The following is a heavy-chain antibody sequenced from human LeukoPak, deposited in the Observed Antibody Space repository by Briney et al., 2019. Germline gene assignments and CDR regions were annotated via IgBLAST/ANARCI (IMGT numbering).Heavy chain of an antibody. D-gene: IGHD3-10*01. V-gene: IGHV4-38-2*02. CDR3: VRQGGYFGSGSYGDV. Sequence: SETLSLTCTVSGYSISSGYYWGYIRQPPGKGLEWIATINHSGSTYYSPSLKSRVTMSVDTSKNHFSLKLSSVTAADTAVYYCVRQGGYFGSGSYGDVWGQGTTVTVSS. CDR2: INHSGST. CDR1: GYSISSGYY. J-gene: IGHJ6*02.